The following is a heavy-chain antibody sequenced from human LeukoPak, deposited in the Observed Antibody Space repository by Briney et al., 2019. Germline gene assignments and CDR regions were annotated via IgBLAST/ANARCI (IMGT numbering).Heavy chain of an antibody. CDR1: GGSISSSRDY. Sequence: PSETLCLTCTVSGGSISSSRDYWSWIRQPPGKGLEWIGYIYYSGSTYYNPSLKSRVTISVDTSKNQFSLKLSSVTAADTAVYYCARAEKRENYYDSSGYYVRTFDYWGQGTLVTVSS. CDR3: ARAEKRENYYDSSGYYVRTFDY. CDR2: IYYSGST. V-gene: IGHV4-30-4*08. J-gene: IGHJ4*02. D-gene: IGHD3-22*01.